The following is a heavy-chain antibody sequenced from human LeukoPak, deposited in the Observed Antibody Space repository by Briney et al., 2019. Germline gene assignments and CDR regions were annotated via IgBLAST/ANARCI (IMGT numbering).Heavy chain of an antibody. Sequence: GGSLRLSCAASGFTFSSYSMNWVRQAPGKGLEWVSAISGSGGSTYYADSVKGRFTISRDNSKNTLYLQMNSLRAEDTAVYYCAKDLAYCGGDCYPGAGYWGQGTLVTVSS. CDR2: ISGSGGST. CDR1: GFTFSSYS. V-gene: IGHV3-23*01. D-gene: IGHD2-21*02. CDR3: AKDLAYCGGDCYPGAGY. J-gene: IGHJ4*02.